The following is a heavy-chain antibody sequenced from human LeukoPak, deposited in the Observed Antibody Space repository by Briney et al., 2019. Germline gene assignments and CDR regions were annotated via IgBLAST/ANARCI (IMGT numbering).Heavy chain of an antibody. Sequence: SQTLSLTCTVSGGSISSGDYYWSWIRQPPGKGLEWIGYIYYSGSTYYNLSLKSRVTISVDTSKNQFSLKLSSVTAADTAVYYCARVGSGSYNFDYWGQGTLVTVSS. J-gene: IGHJ4*02. CDR3: ARVGSGSYNFDY. CDR1: GGSISSGDYY. V-gene: IGHV4-30-4*08. CDR2: IYYSGST. D-gene: IGHD1-26*01.